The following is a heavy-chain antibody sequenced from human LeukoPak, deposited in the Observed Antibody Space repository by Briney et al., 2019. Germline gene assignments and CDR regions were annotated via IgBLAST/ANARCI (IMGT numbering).Heavy chain of an antibody. Sequence: GGSLRLSCAASGFTFSSFGMHWVRQAPGKGLEWVAVIWYDGSNKYYADSVKGRFTISRDNSKNTLYLQMNSLRAEDTAVYYCARDFGYYDSSGYKLEYYFDYWGQGTLVTVSP. D-gene: IGHD3-22*01. CDR3: ARDFGYYDSSGYKLEYYFDY. CDR2: IWYDGSNK. J-gene: IGHJ4*02. CDR1: GFTFSSFG. V-gene: IGHV3-33*08.